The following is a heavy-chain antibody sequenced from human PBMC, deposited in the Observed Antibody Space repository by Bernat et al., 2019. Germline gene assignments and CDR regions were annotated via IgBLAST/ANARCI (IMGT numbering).Heavy chain of an antibody. CDR1: GFTFSSYD. D-gene: IGHD6-19*01. V-gene: IGHV3-13*01. CDR2: IDTAGDT. CDR3: ARAGTAVTGNAFDI. Sequence: EVQLVESGGGLVQPGGSLRLSCVASGFTFSSYDMHWVRQATGKGLEWVSAIDTAGDTYYPGSVKGRFTISRENAKNSLFLQMNSLGAGDTAVYFCARAGTAVTGNAFDIWGQGALVTVSS. J-gene: IGHJ3*02.